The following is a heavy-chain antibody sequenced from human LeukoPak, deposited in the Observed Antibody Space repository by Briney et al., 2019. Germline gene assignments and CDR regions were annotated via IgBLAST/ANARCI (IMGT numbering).Heavy chain of an antibody. CDR2: IGVSDGNT. D-gene: IGHD3-10*01. CDR1: RFTFNTYA. Sequence: GGSLRLSCAASRFTFNTYAMSWIRQAPGKGLEWVSTIGVSDGNTYYADSVKGRLTISRDNSKNTLYLQMNSLRAEDTAVYYCARGSYYYGSGSLLWGQGTLVTVSS. J-gene: IGHJ4*02. CDR3: ARGSYYYGSGSLL. V-gene: IGHV3-23*01.